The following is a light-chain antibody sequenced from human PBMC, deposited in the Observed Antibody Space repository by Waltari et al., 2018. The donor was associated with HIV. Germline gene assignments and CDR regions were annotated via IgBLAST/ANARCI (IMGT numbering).Light chain of an antibody. J-gene: IGLJ3*02. V-gene: IGLV1-44*01. CDR3: AAWDENLNGL. Sequence: QSVLTQPPSASGTPGQRVTISCSGSSSNLGTNTVHWYQHLPGSAPKLLIYRNNQRPSGVPDRFSASKSGTSASLAISGLRSEDEAEYYCAAWDENLNGLFGGGTKLTVL. CDR2: RNN. CDR1: SSNLGTNT.